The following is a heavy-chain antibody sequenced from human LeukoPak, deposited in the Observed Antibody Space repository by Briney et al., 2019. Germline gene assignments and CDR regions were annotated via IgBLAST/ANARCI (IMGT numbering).Heavy chain of an antibody. D-gene: IGHD6-13*01. CDR1: GGSISSGGYY. CDR2: IYHSGST. Sequence: KPSETLSLTCTVSGGSISSGGYYWSWIRQPPGKGLEWIGYIYHSGSTYYNPSLKSRVTISVDRSKNQFSLKLSSVTAADTAVYYCAITSRAYSSSWYSPRGDAFDIWGQGTMVTVSS. V-gene: IGHV4-30-2*01. CDR3: AITSRAYSSSWYSPRGDAFDI. J-gene: IGHJ3*02.